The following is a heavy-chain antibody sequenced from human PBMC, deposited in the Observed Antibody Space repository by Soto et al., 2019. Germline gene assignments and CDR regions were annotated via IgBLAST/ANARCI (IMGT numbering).Heavy chain of an antibody. CDR2: TYYRSKWYN. J-gene: IGHJ5*02. V-gene: IGHV6-1*01. CDR3: ARDQMYSSTWYNWFDP. Sequence: SQTLSLTCAISGDSVSSNSAAWNWIRQSPSKGLEWLGRTYYRSKWYNDYAVSVKSRITINPDTSKNQFSLQLNSATPEDTAVYYCARDQMYSSTWYNWFDPWGQGTLVTVSS. CDR1: GDSVSSNSAA. D-gene: IGHD6-13*01.